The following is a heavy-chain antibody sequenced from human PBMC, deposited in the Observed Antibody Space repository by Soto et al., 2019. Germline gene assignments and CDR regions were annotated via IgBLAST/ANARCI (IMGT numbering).Heavy chain of an antibody. CDR2: IKQDGSQK. Sequence: PGGSLRLSCAASGFTFSNYWMTWVRQAPGKGLEWVANIKQDGSQKYYVDSVKGRFTISRDNAKNSLYLEMNSLRADDTAVYSCAKDPSTGYADFWGQGTLVTVSS. J-gene: IGHJ4*02. D-gene: IGHD3-9*01. V-gene: IGHV3-7*03. CDR3: AKDPSTGYADF. CDR1: GFTFSNYW.